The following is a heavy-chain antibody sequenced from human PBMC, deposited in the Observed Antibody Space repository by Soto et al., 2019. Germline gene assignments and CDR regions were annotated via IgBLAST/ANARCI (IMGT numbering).Heavy chain of an antibody. V-gene: IGHV1-69*01. Sequence: QVQLVQSGAEVKKPGSSVKVSCKASGGTFSKSGISWVRQAPGQGLECMGVIMPTYGRPDYAQKFQGRVIITADESTSTADMELSGLTSEDTAVYYCERTTITGTSPPRGFFDLWGRGTLVTVSS. CDR1: GGTFSKSG. CDR2: IMPTYGRP. J-gene: IGHJ2*01. CDR3: ERTTITGTSPPRGFFDL. D-gene: IGHD1-7*01.